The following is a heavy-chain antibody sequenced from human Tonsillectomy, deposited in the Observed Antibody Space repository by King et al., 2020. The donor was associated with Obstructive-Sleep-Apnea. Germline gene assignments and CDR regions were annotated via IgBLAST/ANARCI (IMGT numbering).Heavy chain of an antibody. CDR2: ISGSGAST. J-gene: IGHJ4*02. V-gene: IGHV3-23*04. CDR1: GFTFSSYA. D-gene: IGHD4-17*01. CDR3: AKDLVPDYGDAFGY. Sequence: VQLVESGGGLVQPGGSLRLSCAASGFTFSSYAMSWVRQAPGKGLEWVSAISGSGASTYYTDSVKGRFTISRDNSKNTLYLQMNSLGAEDTALYYCAKDLVPDYGDAFGYWGQGTLVTVSS.